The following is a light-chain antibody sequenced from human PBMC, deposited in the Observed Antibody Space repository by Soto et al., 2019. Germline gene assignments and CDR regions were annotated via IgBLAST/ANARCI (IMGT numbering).Light chain of an antibody. CDR2: EGS. Sequence: QSVLTQPASVSGSPGQSITISCTGTSSDVGSNNFVSWYQQHPGKAPKLMIYEGSKRPSGVSNRFSGSKSGNTASLTISGLQAEDEADYYCCSYAGSRYVFGTGTKLTVL. CDR3: CSYAGSRYV. V-gene: IGLV2-23*01. CDR1: SSDVGSNNF. J-gene: IGLJ1*01.